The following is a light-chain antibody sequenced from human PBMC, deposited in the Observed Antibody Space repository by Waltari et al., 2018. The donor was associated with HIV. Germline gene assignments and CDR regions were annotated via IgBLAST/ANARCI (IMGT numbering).Light chain of an antibody. CDR3: RSYTSTSTLL. V-gene: IGLV2-14*01. Sequence: QSALTQPASVSGSLGQSITISCIGTSSDIGSYHYVSWYQHHPDKAPTLVLYDANARPSGVPFRFSGSKSGNTASLTISGLQAEDEADYYCRSYTSTSTLLFGGGTKVTVL. J-gene: IGLJ3*02. CDR2: DAN. CDR1: SSDIGSYHY.